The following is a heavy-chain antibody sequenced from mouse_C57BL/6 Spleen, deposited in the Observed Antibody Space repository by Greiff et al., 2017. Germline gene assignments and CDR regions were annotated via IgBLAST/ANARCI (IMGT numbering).Heavy chain of an antibody. J-gene: IGHJ4*01. D-gene: IGHD2-3*01. CDR2: IWTGGGT. V-gene: IGHV2-9-1*01. CDR1: GFSLTSYA. Sequence: VMLVESGPGLVAPSQSLSITCTVSGFSLTSYAISWVRQPPGKGLEWLGVIWTGGGTNYTSALKSRLSISKDNSKSQVFLKRNSLQTDDTARYYCARDGYYPYYAMGYWGQGTSVTVSS. CDR3: ARDGYYPYYAMGY.